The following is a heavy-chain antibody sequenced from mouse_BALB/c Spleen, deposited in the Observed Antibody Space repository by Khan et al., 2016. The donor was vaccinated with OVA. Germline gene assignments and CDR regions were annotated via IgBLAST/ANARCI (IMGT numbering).Heavy chain of an antibody. Sequence: EVELVESGGGLVQPGGSRKLSCAVSGFTFSSFGMHWVRQAPEKGLEWVAYISSGSSTIYYADTVKGRFTISRDNPKNTLFLQMTSLRSEDTARYYCARGMGPPFDYWGQGTTLTVSS. CDR3: ARGMGPPFDY. J-gene: IGHJ2*01. V-gene: IGHV5-17*02. CDR2: ISSGSSTI. D-gene: IGHD4-1*01. CDR1: GFTFSSFG.